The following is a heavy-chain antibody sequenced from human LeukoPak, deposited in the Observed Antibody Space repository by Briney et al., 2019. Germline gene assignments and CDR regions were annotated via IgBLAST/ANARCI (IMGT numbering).Heavy chain of an antibody. D-gene: IGHD2-15*01. CDR2: ITDSGGDT. V-gene: IGHV3-23*01. J-gene: IGHJ4*02. CDR1: GFTFSSYS. Sequence: PGGSLSLSCAASGFTFSSYSMNWVRQAPGKGLEWVSAITDSGGDTYHADSVKGRFTISRDNSKNTLYLQTNSLRAEDTAIYYCAKGSRGNRPYYFDYWGQGTLVTVSS. CDR3: AKGSRGNRPYYFDY.